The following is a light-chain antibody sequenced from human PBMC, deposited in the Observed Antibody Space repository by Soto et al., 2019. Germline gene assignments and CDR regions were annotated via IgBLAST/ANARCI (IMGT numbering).Light chain of an antibody. CDR1: SGHSSYI. Sequence: QLVLTQSSSASASLGSSVKLTCTLSSGHSSYIIAWHQQQPGKAPRYLMKLEGSGSYNKGSGVPDRFSGSSSGADRYLTISNLQFKDEADYYCETWDSNFVVFGGGTKLTVL. CDR3: ETWDSNFVV. V-gene: IGLV4-60*02. J-gene: IGLJ2*01. CDR2: LEGSGSY.